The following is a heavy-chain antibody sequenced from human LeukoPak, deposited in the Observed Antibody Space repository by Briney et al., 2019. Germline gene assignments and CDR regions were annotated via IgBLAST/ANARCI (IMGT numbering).Heavy chain of an antibody. Sequence: ASVKVSCKVSGYTLTELSMHWVRQAPGKGLEWMGGFDPEDGETIYAQKFQGRVTMTEDTSTDTAYMELSSLRSEDTAVYYCAISGMSCCVGPPLGFDPWGQGTLVTVSS. D-gene: IGHD2-15*01. J-gene: IGHJ5*02. CDR3: AISGMSCCVGPPLGFDP. CDR1: GYTLTELS. V-gene: IGHV1-24*01. CDR2: FDPEDGET.